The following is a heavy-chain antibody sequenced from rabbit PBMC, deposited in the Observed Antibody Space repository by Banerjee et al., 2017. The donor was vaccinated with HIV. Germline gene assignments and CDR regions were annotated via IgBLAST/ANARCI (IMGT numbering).Heavy chain of an antibody. Sequence: QSLEESGGDLVKPGASPTLTCTASGFDFSSYYMSWVRQAPGKGLEWIGIIYGGSGSTDYASWVNGRFTISSDNAQNTVDLQMNSLTAADTATYFCASYYSDGYAGDAYATGGYYFNL. D-gene: IGHD6-1*01. V-gene: IGHV1S7*01. CDR3: ASYYSDGYAGDAYATGGYYFNL. J-gene: IGHJ4*01. CDR1: GFDFSSYY. CDR2: IYGGSGST.